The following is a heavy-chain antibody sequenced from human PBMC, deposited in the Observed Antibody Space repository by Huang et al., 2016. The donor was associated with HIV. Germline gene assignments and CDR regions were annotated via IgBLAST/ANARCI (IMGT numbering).Heavy chain of an antibody. Sequence: QVRLHQWGTGVLKPSETLSLKCAVYGGSFNGHFWTWIRQSPGKGLEWIGEIEHRGTTSSNPSLKSRVTMSLDTSKSQFYLNLTSVTATDTATYYCARPRMTEGNSDSTWSYFDSWGQGTPVIVSS. D-gene: IGHD2-21*02. V-gene: IGHV4-34*01. CDR3: ARPRMTEGNSDSTWSYFDS. J-gene: IGHJ4*02. CDR1: GGSFNGHF. CDR2: IEHRGTT.